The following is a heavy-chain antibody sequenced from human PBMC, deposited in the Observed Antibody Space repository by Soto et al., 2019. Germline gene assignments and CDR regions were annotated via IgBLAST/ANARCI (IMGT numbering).Heavy chain of an antibody. CDR1: GGSFSGYY. J-gene: IGHJ4*02. Sequence: SQTLSLTCAVYGGSFSGYYWSWIRQPPGKGLEWIGEINHSGSTNYNPSLKSRVTISVDTSKNQFSLKLSSVTAADTAVYYCARGPVPDYWGQGTLVTVSS. V-gene: IGHV4-34*01. CDR3: ARGPVPDY. CDR2: INHSGST.